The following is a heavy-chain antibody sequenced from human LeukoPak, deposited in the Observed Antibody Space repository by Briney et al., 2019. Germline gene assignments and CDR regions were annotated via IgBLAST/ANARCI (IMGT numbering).Heavy chain of an antibody. CDR3: ARDMGYSSSWYLGY. CDR2: IYYSGST. V-gene: IGHV4-59*01. CDR1: GGSISSYY. D-gene: IGHD6-13*01. Sequence: SETLSLTCTVSGGSISSYYWSWIRQTPGKGLEWIGYIYYSGSTNYNPSLKSRVTISDTSKNQFSLKLSSVTAADTAVYYCARDMGYSSSWYLGYWGQGTLVTVSS. J-gene: IGHJ4*02.